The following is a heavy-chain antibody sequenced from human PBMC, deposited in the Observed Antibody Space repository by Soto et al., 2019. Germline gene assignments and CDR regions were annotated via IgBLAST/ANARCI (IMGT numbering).Heavy chain of an antibody. CDR2: MNPNSGNT. J-gene: IGHJ6*03. CDR1: GYTFTSYD. V-gene: IGHV1-8*01. CDR3: AREGRVRGVIIKDYYYMDV. D-gene: IGHD3-10*01. Sequence: GASVKVSCKASGYTFTSYDINWVRQATGQGLEWMGWMNPNSGNTGYAQKFQGRVTMTRNTSISTAYMELSSLRSEDTAVYYCAREGRVRGVIIKDYYYMDVWGKGTTVTVSS.